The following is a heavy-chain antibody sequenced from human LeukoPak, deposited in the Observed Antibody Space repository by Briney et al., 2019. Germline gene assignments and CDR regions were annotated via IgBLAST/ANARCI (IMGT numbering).Heavy chain of an antibody. D-gene: IGHD3-22*01. Sequence: QPSETLSLTCTVSGGSISSYYWSWIRQPPGKGLEWIGYIYYSGSTNYNPSLKSRVTISVDTSKNQFSLKLSSVTAADTAVYYCARHGYYDSDDAFDIWGQGTMVTVSS. CDR3: ARHGYYDSDDAFDI. V-gene: IGHV4-59*08. CDR2: IYYSGST. J-gene: IGHJ3*02. CDR1: GGSISSYY.